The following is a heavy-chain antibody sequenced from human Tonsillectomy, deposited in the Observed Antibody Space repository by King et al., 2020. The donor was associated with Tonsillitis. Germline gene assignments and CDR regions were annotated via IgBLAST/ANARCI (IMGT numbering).Heavy chain of an antibody. CDR2: INHSGIT. CDR1: GGSFSTYY. D-gene: IGHD5-24*01. CDR3: ASIGVEMATSMDV. Sequence: VQLQQWGAGLLKPSETLSLTCAVYGGSFSTYYWSWIRQPPGKGLEWIGEINHSGITNYNPSLKSRDTISVDTSKNQFSLKLSSVTAADTAVYYCASIGVEMATSMDVWGKGTTVTVSS. V-gene: IGHV4-34*01. J-gene: IGHJ6*03.